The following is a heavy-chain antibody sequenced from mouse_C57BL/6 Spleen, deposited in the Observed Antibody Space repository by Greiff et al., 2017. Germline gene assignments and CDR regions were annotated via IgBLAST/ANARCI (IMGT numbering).Heavy chain of an antibody. V-gene: IGHV7-1*01. D-gene: IGHD1-1*01. CDR3: ARDSSSYGYFDV. Sequence: EVKVVESGGGLVQSGRSLRLSCATSGFTFSDFYMEWVRQAPGKGLEWIAASRNKANDYTTEYSASVKGRFIVSRDTSQSILYLQMNALRAEDTAIYYCARDSSSYGYFDVWGTGTTVTVSS. CDR2: SRNKANDYTT. J-gene: IGHJ1*03. CDR1: GFTFSDFY.